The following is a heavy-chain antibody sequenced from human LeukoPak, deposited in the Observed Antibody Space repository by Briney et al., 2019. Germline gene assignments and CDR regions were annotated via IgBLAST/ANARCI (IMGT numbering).Heavy chain of an antibody. Sequence: ASVKVSCKVSGYTLTELSMHWVRQAPGKGLEWMGGFDPEDGETIYAQKFQGRVTMTEDTSTDTAYMELSSLRSEDTAVYYCATVHVKDKWLSLSPLDYWGQGTLVTVSS. V-gene: IGHV1-24*01. CDR2: FDPEDGET. J-gene: IGHJ4*02. D-gene: IGHD3-22*01. CDR1: GYTLTELS. CDR3: ATVHVKDKWLSLSPLDY.